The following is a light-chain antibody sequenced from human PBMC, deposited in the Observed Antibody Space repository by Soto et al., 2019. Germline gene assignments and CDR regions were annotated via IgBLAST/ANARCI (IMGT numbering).Light chain of an antibody. CDR1: RSVSTN. CDR3: QQYNSWPWT. Sequence: EMVMTQSPATLSVSPGERATLSCRASRSVSTNLAWYQQTPGQAPRLLIYGASTRATGLPPRFSASGSGTEFTLTISSLQSEDFAVYYCQQYNSWPWTFGQGTQVEMK. J-gene: IGKJ1*01. V-gene: IGKV3-15*01. CDR2: GAS.